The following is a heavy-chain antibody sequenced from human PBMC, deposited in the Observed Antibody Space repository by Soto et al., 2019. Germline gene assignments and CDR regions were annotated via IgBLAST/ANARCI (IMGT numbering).Heavy chain of an antibody. V-gene: IGHV3-15*07. CDR1: GLTISNAW. D-gene: IGHD1-26*01. CDR2: INTNTEGGTT. Sequence: EVQLVESGGGFIYPGGSLRLSCAASGLTISNAWMNWVRQAPGKGLEWVGRINTNTEGGTTDNAAAVKGRFTVSRDDSNNTLYLQVNGLNHEDTAVDYFNTGSGEGVWGQGTTVTVSS. CDR3: NTGSGEGV. J-gene: IGHJ6*02.